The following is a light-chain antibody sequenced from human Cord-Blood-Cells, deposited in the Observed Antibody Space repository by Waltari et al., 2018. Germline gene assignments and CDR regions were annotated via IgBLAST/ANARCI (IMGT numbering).Light chain of an antibody. Sequence: SYVLTQPPSVSVAPGKTARITCGGNKIGSKSVHWYHQKPGQAPVLVIYYDSDRPSGIPERFSGSNSGNTATLTISRVEAGDEADYYCQVWDSSSDVVFGGGTKLTVL. J-gene: IGLJ2*01. CDR2: YDS. CDR3: QVWDSSSDVV. V-gene: IGLV3-21*04. CDR1: KIGSKS.